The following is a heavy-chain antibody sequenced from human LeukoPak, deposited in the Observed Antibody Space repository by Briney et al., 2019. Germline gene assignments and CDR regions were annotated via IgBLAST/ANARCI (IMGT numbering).Heavy chain of an antibody. D-gene: IGHD3-3*01. CDR2: ISSSSSYI. J-gene: IGHJ1*01. CDR3: VLGEDSNLLEWLFSPSREYFRH. CDR1: GFTFSSYS. V-gene: IGHV3-21*01. Sequence: PGGSLRLSCAASGFTFSSYSMNWVRQAPGKGLEWVSSISSSSSYIYYADSVKGRFTISRDNAKNSLYLQMNSLRAEDTAVYYCVLGEDSNLLEWLFSPSREYFRHWGQGTLVTVSS.